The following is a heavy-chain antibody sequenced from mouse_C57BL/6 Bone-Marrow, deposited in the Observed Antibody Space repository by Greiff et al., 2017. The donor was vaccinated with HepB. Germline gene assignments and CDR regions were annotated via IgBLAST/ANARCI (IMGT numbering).Heavy chain of an antibody. CDR3: AREGDLLWLRRRDYYAMDY. V-gene: IGHV1-74*01. D-gene: IGHD2-2*01. CDR1: GYTFTSYW. CDR2: IHPSDSDT. J-gene: IGHJ4*01. Sequence: QVQLQQPGAELVKPGASVKVSCKASGYTFTSYWMHWVKQRPGQGLEWIGRIHPSDSDTNYNQKFKGKATLTVDKSSSTAYMQLSSLTSEDSAVYYCAREGDLLWLRRRDYYAMDYWGQGTSVTVSS.